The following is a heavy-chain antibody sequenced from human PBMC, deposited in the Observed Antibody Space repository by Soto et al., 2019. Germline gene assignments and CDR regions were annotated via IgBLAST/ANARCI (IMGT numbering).Heavy chain of an antibody. Sequence: QVQLQESGPGLVKPSQTLSLTCTVSGGSISSGGYYWSWIRQHPGKGLEWIGYIYYSGSTYYNPSLKSRVTISVDTSKNQFSLKLSSVTAAVTAVYYCARDLSGPYSSSPLGWFDPWGQGTLVTVSS. CDR3: ARDLSGPYSSSPLGWFDP. J-gene: IGHJ5*02. V-gene: IGHV4-31*03. D-gene: IGHD6-6*01. CDR2: IYYSGST. CDR1: GGSISSGGYY.